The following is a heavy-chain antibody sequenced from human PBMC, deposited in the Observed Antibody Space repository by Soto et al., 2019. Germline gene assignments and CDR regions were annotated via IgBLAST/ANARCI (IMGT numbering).Heavy chain of an antibody. CDR3: ATPTPLRGAMITNINFDF. CDR2: IIPIFGTA. CDR1: GGTFSSYA. V-gene: IGHV1-69*13. J-gene: IGHJ4*02. Sequence: SVKVSCKASGGTFSSYAISWVRQAPGQGLEWMGGIIPIFGTANYAQKFQGRVTITADESTSTAYMELSSLRSEDTAVYYCATPTPLRGAMITNINFDFWGQGTPVTVSS. D-gene: IGHD3-10*01.